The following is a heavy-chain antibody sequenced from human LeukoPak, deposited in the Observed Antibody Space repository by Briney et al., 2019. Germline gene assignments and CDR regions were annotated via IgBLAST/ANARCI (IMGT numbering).Heavy chain of an antibody. CDR1: GFTFSSYS. D-gene: IGHD6-6*01. CDR2: ISSSSSTI. V-gene: IGHV3-48*02. Sequence: GGALRLSCAASGFTFSSYSMNWVRQAPGKGLEWVLYISSSSSTIYYAGSVKGRFTISRDNAKNSLYLQMNSLRDEDTAVYYCARDSAIRIAARPFRGKYYFDYWGQGTLVTVSS. J-gene: IGHJ4*02. CDR3: ARDSAIRIAARPFRGKYYFDY.